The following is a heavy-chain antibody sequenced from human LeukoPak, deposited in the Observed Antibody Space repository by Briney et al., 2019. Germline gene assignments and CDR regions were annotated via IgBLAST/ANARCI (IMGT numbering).Heavy chain of an antibody. J-gene: IGHJ4*02. CDR3: ARALRRSYPLGY. CDR2: IYTSGST. CDR1: GGSISSGSYY. D-gene: IGHD3-16*02. Sequence: SQTLSLTCTVSGGSISSGSYYWSWIRQPAGKGLEWIGRIYTSGSTNYNPSLKSRVTISVDTSKNQFSLKLSSVTAADTAVYYCARALRRSYPLGYWGQGTLVTVSS. V-gene: IGHV4-61*02.